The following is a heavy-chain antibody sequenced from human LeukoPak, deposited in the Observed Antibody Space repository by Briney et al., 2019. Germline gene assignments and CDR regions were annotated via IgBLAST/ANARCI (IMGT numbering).Heavy chain of an antibody. D-gene: IGHD3-10*01. Sequence: SETLSLTCTVSGGSINDFYWNWIRQPPGKGLEWIGYIYSSGTTNYNPSLKSRVTISVDTSKNQFSLKLSSVTAADTAVYYCARLTWFGELSFDPWGQGTLVTVSS. CDR2: IYSSGTT. CDR1: GGSINDFY. V-gene: IGHV4-59*08. J-gene: IGHJ5*02. CDR3: ARLTWFGELSFDP.